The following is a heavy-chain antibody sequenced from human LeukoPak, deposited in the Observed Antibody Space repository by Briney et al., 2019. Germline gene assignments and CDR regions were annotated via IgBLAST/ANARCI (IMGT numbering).Heavy chain of an antibody. CDR3: ARETLKVRGEAFDI. CDR2: ITSTGGAI. Sequence: GGSLRLSCAASGFTFSDYEMNWVRQAPGKGLEWLSYITSTGGAIYYADSVKGRFTISRDNAKNSLYLQMNSLRAEDTAVYYCARETLKVRGEAFDIWGQATMVTVSS. D-gene: IGHD3-10*01. J-gene: IGHJ3*02. V-gene: IGHV3-48*03. CDR1: GFTFSDYE.